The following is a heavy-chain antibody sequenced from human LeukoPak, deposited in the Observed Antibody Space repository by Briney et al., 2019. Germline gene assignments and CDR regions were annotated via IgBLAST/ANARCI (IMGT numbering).Heavy chain of an antibody. V-gene: IGHV4-4*09. CDR1: GGYITNYY. Sequence: PSETLSLTRTVTGGYITNYYWSWVRQPPGKGLEWIGYIYTSGTTNYNPSLKSRVTISVDTSRNQLSLRLSSVTAADTAVYYCARQGGYSSPFSVWGKGTTVAVSS. CDR3: ARQGGYSSPFSV. CDR2: IYTSGTT. J-gene: IGHJ6*04. D-gene: IGHD6-6*01.